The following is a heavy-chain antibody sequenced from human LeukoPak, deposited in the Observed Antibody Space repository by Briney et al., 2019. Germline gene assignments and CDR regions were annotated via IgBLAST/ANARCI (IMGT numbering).Heavy chain of an antibody. D-gene: IGHD2-15*01. CDR2: INHSGST. CDR1: GGSFSGYY. Sequence: SETLSLTCAVYGGSFSGYYWSWIRQPPGKGLEWIGEINHSGSTNYNPSLKSRVTISVDTSKNQFSLKLSSVTAADTAVYYCARGYCSGGSCYQGHWFDPWGQGTLVTVSS. V-gene: IGHV4-34*01. J-gene: IGHJ5*02. CDR3: ARGYCSGGSCYQGHWFDP.